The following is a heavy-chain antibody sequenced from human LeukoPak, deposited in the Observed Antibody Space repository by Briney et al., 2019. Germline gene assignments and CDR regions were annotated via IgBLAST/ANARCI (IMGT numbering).Heavy chain of an antibody. CDR3: ARLTRLSTSPDRYYLDY. Sequence: TSETLSLTCTVSGDSISSYYWSWIRQPPGKGLEWIGYIYTSGCTNYIPSLKGRVTISIDTSKNQFSLKLSSVTAADSAVYYCARLTRLSTSPDRYYLDYWGQGTPVTVSS. CDR1: GDSISSYY. J-gene: IGHJ4*02. CDR2: IYTSGCT. V-gene: IGHV4-4*09. D-gene: IGHD6-6*01.